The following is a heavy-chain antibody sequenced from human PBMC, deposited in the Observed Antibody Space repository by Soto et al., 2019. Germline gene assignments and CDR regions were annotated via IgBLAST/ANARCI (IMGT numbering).Heavy chain of an antibody. V-gene: IGHV3-11*01. CDR2: ISSSGSTI. CDR3: ARVDTSKLDS. J-gene: IGHJ4*02. CDR1: GFTFSNYY. Sequence: RLSCAASGFTFSNYYMSWIRQAPGKGLEWVSYISSSGSTIYYADSVKGRFTISRDNTKNSVYLQMSSLRAEDTAVYYCARVDTSKLDSWGQGTLVTVSS. D-gene: IGHD5-18*01.